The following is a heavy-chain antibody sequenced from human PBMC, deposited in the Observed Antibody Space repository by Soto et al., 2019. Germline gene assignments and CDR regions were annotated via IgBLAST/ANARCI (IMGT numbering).Heavy chain of an antibody. V-gene: IGHV3-33*06. Sequence: GGSLRLSCAASGFTFSSYGMHWVRQAPGKGLEWVAVIWYDGSNKYYADSVKGRFTISRDNSKNTLYLQMTSLRGDDTALYYCAKDKGIGISWNWFDPWGQGSLVTVSS. CDR1: GFTFSSYG. CDR3: AKDKGIGISWNWFDP. D-gene: IGHD1-1*01. J-gene: IGHJ5*02. CDR2: IWYDGSNK.